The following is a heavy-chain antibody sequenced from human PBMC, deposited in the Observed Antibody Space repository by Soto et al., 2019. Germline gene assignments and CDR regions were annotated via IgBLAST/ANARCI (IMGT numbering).Heavy chain of an antibody. D-gene: IGHD4-17*01. CDR3: ARVNYGNYYYYYSMDV. Sequence: QVQLQESGPGLVKPSETLSLTCTVSGGSISNYYWSWIRQPPGKGLEWIGYIYYSGSTNYNPSLKSRVTISVDTSKNQFSLKLNSVTAADTAVYYCARVNYGNYYYYYSMDVWGQGTTVTVSS. J-gene: IGHJ6*02. CDR1: GGSISNYY. CDR2: IYYSGST. V-gene: IGHV4-59*01.